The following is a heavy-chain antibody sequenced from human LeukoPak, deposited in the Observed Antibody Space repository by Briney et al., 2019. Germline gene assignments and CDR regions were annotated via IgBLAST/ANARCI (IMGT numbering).Heavy chain of an antibody. V-gene: IGHV4-30-2*01. CDR1: GGSISSGGYS. CDR3: ARVLGEEYYDFWSGPLDY. Sequence: PSETLSLTCAVSGGSISSGGYSWSWIRQPPGKGLEWIGYIYHSGSTYYNPSLKSRVTISVDRSKNQFSLKLSSVTAADTAVYYCARVLGEEYYDFWSGPLDYWGQGTLVTVSS. CDR2: IYHSGST. D-gene: IGHD3-3*01. J-gene: IGHJ4*02.